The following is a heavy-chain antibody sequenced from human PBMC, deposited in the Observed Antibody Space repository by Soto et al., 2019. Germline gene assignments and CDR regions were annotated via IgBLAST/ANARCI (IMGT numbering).Heavy chain of an antibody. V-gene: IGHV4-34*01. CDR3: ASRCDTNNFDY. CDR1: GGSFSGYY. CDR2: INHSGST. D-gene: IGHD2-21*02. Sequence: QVQLQQWGAGLLKPSETLSLTCAVYGGSFSGYYWSWLRQPPGKGLAWIGEINHSGSTNYNPSLKSRVTIPVDTSKNQLSLKLSSVTAAETAVYYCASRCDTNNFDYWCQGTLVTVSS. J-gene: IGHJ4*02.